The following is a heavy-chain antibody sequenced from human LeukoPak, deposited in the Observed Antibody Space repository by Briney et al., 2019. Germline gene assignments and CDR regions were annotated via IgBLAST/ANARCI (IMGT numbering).Heavy chain of an antibody. J-gene: IGHJ5*02. CDR3: ARHSSGWYNWFDP. Sequence: SETLSLTCTVSGGSISSYYWSWIRQPPGKGLEWIGYIHYSGSTNYNPSLKSRVTISGDTSKNQFSLKLSSVTAADTAVYYCARHSSGWYNWFDPWGQGTLVTVSS. D-gene: IGHD6-19*01. V-gene: IGHV4-59*08. CDR2: IHYSGST. CDR1: GGSISSYY.